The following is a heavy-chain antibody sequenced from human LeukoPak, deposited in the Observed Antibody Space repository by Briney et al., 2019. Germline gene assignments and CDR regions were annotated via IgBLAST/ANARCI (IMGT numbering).Heavy chain of an antibody. Sequence: PGGSLRLSCAASGFTFDDYTMHWVRQAPGKGLEWVSLISWDGGSTYYADSVKGRFTISRDNSKNSLYLQMNSLRTEDTALYYCAKDITSDLGYGMDVWGQGTTVTVSS. CDR2: ISWDGGST. D-gene: IGHD3-16*01. J-gene: IGHJ6*02. V-gene: IGHV3-43*01. CDR3: AKDITSDLGYGMDV. CDR1: GFTFDDYT.